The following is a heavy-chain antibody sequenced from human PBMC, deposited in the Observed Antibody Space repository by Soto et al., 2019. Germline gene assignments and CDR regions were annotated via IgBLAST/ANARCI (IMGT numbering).Heavy chain of an antibody. CDR2: IFGGGAT. D-gene: IGHD6-13*01. Sequence: GGSLRLSCAASGFTVSDKYMSWVRQAPGKGLEWISVIFGGGATYYADSVKGRFTISRDNSKNTLYLQMSSLRGEDTAVYYCARSLIRGGSSPDDWGQGTLVTVSS. V-gene: IGHV3-66*01. CDR1: GFTVSDKY. J-gene: IGHJ4*02. CDR3: ARSLIRGGSSPDD.